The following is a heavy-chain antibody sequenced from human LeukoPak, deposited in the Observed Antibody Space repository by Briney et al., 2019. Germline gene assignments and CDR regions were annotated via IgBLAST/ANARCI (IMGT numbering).Heavy chain of an antibody. J-gene: IGHJ4*02. CDR1: GFTFSSYA. Sequence: GALRLSCAASGFTFSSYAMSWVCQAPGKGLEWVSAISGSGGSTYYADSVKGRFTISRDNSKNTLYLQMNSLRAEDTAVYYCAKYCSSTSRRTTFDYWGQGTLVTVSS. D-gene: IGHD2-2*01. CDR3: AKYCSSTSRRTTFDY. V-gene: IGHV3-23*01. CDR2: ISGSGGST.